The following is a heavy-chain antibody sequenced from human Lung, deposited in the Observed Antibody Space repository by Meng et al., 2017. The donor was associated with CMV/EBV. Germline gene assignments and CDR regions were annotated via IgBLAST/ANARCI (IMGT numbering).Heavy chain of an antibody. CDR2: IYYTGST. V-gene: IGHV4-61*03. Sequence: SFISYTNYWSWIRQSPGKGLEWIGYIYYTGSTKYTPSLKNRVTMSVDTSKNHFSLKLSSVTAADTAVYYCTRVHYDISTGYQFDLWGQGTLVTVSS. J-gene: IGHJ4*02. D-gene: IGHD3-9*01. CDR3: TRVHYDISTGYQFDL. CDR1: SFISYTNY.